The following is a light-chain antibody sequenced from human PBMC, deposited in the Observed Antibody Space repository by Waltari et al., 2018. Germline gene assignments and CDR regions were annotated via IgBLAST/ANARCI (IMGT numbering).Light chain of an antibody. CDR3: QQYNNRPPGT. Sequence: TVVTQSPATLSVSPGERVILSCRTSRTIGLSLAWYQQKPGQAPRLLIYHASTRATGGPARCSGSGSEAEFTLTISSLQSEDVAVYYCQQYNNRPPGTFGQGTKVEI. CDR2: HAS. J-gene: IGKJ1*01. CDR1: RTIGLS. V-gene: IGKV3-15*01.